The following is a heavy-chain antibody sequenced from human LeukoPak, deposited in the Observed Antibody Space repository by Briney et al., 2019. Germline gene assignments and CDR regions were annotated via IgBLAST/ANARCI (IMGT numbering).Heavy chain of an antibody. CDR2: LSGSDSSR. Sequence: GGSLRLSCAASGFTFRSYAMSWVRQAPGKGLEWVSTLSGSDSSRYYADSVKARFIISRDNSKNTLYLQMNSLRAEDTAVFYCARNLQTIQRYFDFWGRGTLVTVSS. CDR3: ARNLQTIQRYFDF. CDR1: GFTFRSYA. J-gene: IGHJ2*01. V-gene: IGHV3-23*01. D-gene: IGHD5-24*01.